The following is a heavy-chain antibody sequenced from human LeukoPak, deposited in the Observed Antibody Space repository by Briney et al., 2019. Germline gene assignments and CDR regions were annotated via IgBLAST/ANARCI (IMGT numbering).Heavy chain of an antibody. CDR3: AKDGGSTGYCFDY. D-gene: IGHD3-22*01. CDR2: ISGRGST. Sequence: PGGSLRLSCVASGFTFSNYAMSWVRQAPGKGLEWVSTISGRGSTNYADSVKGRFTISRDNSKNTLYVQMTRLRAEDTAIYYCAKDGGSTGYCFDYWGQGTLVTVSS. CDR1: GFTFSNYA. V-gene: IGHV3-23*01. J-gene: IGHJ4*02.